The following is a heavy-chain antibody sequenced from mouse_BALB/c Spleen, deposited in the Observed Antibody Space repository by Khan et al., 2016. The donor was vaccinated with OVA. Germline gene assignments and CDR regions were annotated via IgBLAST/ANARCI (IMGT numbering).Heavy chain of an antibody. CDR1: GYSITSDYA. CDR2: ISYSGST. J-gene: IGHJ2*01. Sequence: VQLKESGPGLVKPSQSLSLTCTVTGYSITSDYAWNWIRQFPGNKLEWMGYISYSGSTSYNPSLKSRTSITRDTSKNQFFLQLNSVTTEDTATYYCARSIMANWGKGTTLTVSS. V-gene: IGHV3-2*02. CDR3: ARSIMAN.